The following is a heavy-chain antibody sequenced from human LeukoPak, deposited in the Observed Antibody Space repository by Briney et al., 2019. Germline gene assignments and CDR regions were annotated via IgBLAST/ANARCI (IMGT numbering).Heavy chain of an antibody. V-gene: IGHV3-53*01. CDR3: ARDLHY. J-gene: IGHJ4*02. Sequence: GGSLRLSCAASGFTFSSYAMSWVRQAPGKGLEWVSVIYSGGSTYYADSVKGRFTISRDNSKNTLYLQMNSLRAEDTAVYYCARDLHYWGQGTLVTVSS. CDR2: IYSGGST. CDR1: GFTFSSYA.